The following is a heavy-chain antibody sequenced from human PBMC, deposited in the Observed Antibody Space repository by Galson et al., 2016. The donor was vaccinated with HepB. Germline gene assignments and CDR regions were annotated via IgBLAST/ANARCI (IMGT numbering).Heavy chain of an antibody. CDR1: GYTFTSYA. CDR3: STGGGYNWFDP. Sequence: SVKVSCKASGYTFTSYAIHWVRQAPGQRLEWMGWTNNANGNTEYSQSFQGRVTFTRDTSTSTVYMELSSLKSDDTALYYCSTGGGYNWFDPWGQGTLVTVSS. V-gene: IGHV1-3*04. D-gene: IGHD6-25*01. J-gene: IGHJ5*02. CDR2: TNNANGNT.